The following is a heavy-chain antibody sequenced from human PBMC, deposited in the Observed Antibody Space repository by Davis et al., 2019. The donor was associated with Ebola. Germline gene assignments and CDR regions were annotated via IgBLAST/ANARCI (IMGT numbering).Heavy chain of an antibody. Sequence: GESLKISCAASGFVFSSYVMSWVRRAPGKGLEWVSTLGLSADTYYADSVKGRFTISRDNSKNTLYLQMNTLRAEDTALYHCVRGFSSSWYQFDFWGPGTLVTVSS. CDR2: LGLSADT. CDR3: VRGFSSSWYQFDF. V-gene: IGHV3-23*01. CDR1: GFVFSSYV. D-gene: IGHD6-13*01. J-gene: IGHJ4*02.